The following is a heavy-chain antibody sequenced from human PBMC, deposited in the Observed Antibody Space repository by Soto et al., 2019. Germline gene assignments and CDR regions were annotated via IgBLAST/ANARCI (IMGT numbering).Heavy chain of an antibody. D-gene: IGHD2-2*01. V-gene: IGHV4-59*08. CDR2: IYYSGST. Sequence: SETLSLTCTVSGGSISTYFWTWIRQPPGKGLEWIGYIYYSGSTNYNPTLKSPVTISVDTSKIQFSLKLGSVTAADTAVYYCARDFRDSSTSQYYYYYYMDVWGKGTTVTVSS. CDR3: ARDFRDSSTSQYYYYYYMDV. CDR1: GGSISTYF. J-gene: IGHJ6*03.